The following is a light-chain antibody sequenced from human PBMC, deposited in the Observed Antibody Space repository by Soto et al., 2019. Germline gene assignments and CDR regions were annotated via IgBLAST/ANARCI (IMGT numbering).Light chain of an antibody. J-gene: IGLJ2*01. CDR2: EGS. CDR1: SSDVWSYNF. V-gene: IGLV2-23*01. Sequence: QSALTQPASVSGSPGQSITISCTGTSSDVWSYNFVSWYQHHPGKAPKLMIYEGSKRPSGVSYRFSGSKSGNTASLTISGLQAEDEADYYCCSYAGSSTLVFGGGTKLTV. CDR3: CSYAGSSTLV.